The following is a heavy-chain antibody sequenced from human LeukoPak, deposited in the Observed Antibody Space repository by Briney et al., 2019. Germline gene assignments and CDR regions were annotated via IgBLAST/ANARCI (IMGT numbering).Heavy chain of an antibody. D-gene: IGHD5-18*01. CDR2: ISYDGSNK. V-gene: IGHV3-30*18. Sequence: GRSLRLSCAASGFTFSSYGMHWVRQAPGKGLEWVAVISYDGSNKYYADSVKGRFTISRDNSKNTLYLQMNSLRAEDTAAYYCAKSLGYSYGSLVVDYWGQGTLVTVSS. J-gene: IGHJ4*02. CDR1: GFTFSSYG. CDR3: AKSLGYSYGSLVVDY.